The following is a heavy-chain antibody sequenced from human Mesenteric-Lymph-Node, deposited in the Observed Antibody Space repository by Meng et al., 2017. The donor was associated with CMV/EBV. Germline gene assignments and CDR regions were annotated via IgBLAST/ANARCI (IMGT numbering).Heavy chain of an antibody. D-gene: IGHD3-3*01. CDR3: ARGNGNPYDFWSGYPLDD. CDR2: VYSGGSS. J-gene: IGHJ4*02. Sequence: GESLKISCAASGFSVSTHYMSWVRQAPGKGLEWVSAVYSGGSSYHADSVKGRFSISRDDSKNTLYLQMNSLRPEDTAVYYCARGNGNPYDFWSGYPLDDWGQGTLVTVSS. V-gene: IGHV3-66*02. CDR1: GFSVSTHY.